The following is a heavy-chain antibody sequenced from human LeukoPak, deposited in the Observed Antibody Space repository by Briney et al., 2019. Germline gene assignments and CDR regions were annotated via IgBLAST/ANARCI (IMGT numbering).Heavy chain of an antibody. CDR1: GYTFTGYY. CDR2: INPNSGGT. Sequence: ASVKVSCKASGYTFTGYYIHWVRQAPGQGLEWMGWINPNSGGTNYAQNFQGRVTMTRDTSISTAYMELSRLRSDDTAVYYCARLYLYYFDYWGQGARVTVSS. J-gene: IGHJ4*02. D-gene: IGHD5/OR15-5a*01. CDR3: ARLYLYYFDY. V-gene: IGHV1-2*02.